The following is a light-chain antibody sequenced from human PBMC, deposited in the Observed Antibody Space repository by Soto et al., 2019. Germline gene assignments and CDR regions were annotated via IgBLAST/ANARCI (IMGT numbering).Light chain of an antibody. CDR2: EVS. V-gene: IGLV2-14*01. CDR3: TSYTTTDTFV. CDR1: SSYVGYYNY. Sequence: QSALTQPASVSGSPGQSIAISCTGTSSYVGYYNYVSWYQQHPGKAPKLIIYEVSNRPSGVSNRFSASKSVNTASLTISGLQAEDEADYYCTSYTTTDTFVFGTGTKVTVL. J-gene: IGLJ1*01.